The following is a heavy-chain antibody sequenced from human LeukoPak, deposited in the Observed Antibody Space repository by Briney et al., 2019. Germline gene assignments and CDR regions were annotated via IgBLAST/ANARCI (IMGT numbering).Heavy chain of an antibody. Sequence: SETLSLTCTVSGGSISSGGYYWSWIRQHPGKGLEWIGYIYYSGSTYYNPSLKSRVTISVDTSKSQFSLKPSSVTAADTAVYYCARAGLLLAFDIWGQGTMVTVSS. J-gene: IGHJ3*02. V-gene: IGHV4-31*03. CDR3: ARAGLLLAFDI. CDR1: GGSISSGGYY. D-gene: IGHD3-22*01. CDR2: IYYSGST.